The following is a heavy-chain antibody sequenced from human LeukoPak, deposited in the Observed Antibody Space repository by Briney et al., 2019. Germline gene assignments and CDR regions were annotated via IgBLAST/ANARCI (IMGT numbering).Heavy chain of an antibody. CDR1: GYTFTGYY. J-gene: IGHJ6*02. Sequence: ASVKVSCKASGYTFTGYYMHWVRQAPGKGLEWMGGFDPEDGETIYAQKFQGRVTMTEDTSTDTAYMELSSLRSEDTAVYYCATDSNYGMDVWGQGTTVTVSS. CDR2: FDPEDGET. V-gene: IGHV1-24*01. CDR3: ATDSNYGMDV.